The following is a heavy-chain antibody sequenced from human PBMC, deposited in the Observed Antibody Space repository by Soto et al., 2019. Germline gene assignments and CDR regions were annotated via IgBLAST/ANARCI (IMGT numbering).Heavy chain of an antibody. CDR1: GGTFSSYR. CDR3: ARDLIVGATPPYYFDY. V-gene: IGHV1-69*13. D-gene: IGHD1-26*01. CDR2: IVPIYRTA. J-gene: IGHJ4*02. Sequence: SVKVSCKASGGTFSSYRIDWVRQAPGQGLEWVGGIVPIYRTADYAQKFQGRVTITADESARTSYMALRSLKSQDTAVYYCARDLIVGATPPYYFDYWGQGTLVTVSS.